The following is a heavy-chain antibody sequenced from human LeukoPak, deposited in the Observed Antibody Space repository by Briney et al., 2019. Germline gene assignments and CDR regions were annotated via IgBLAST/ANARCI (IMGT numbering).Heavy chain of an antibody. CDR3: AGTSDDYYGSGSSKGDY. Sequence: PSETLSHTCTVSGGSISSYYWSWIRQPPGKGLEWIGYIYYSGSTNYNPSLKSRVTISVDTSKNQFSLKLSSVTAADTAVYYCAGTSDDYYGSGSSKGDYWGQGTLVTVSS. V-gene: IGHV4-59*08. CDR2: IYYSGST. CDR1: GGSISSYY. J-gene: IGHJ4*02. D-gene: IGHD3-10*01.